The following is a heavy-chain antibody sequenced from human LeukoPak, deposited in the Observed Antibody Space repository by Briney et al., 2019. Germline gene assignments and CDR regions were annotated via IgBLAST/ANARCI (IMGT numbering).Heavy chain of an antibody. CDR3: ARGRGGSYYY. D-gene: IGHD1-26*01. Sequence: ASVKVSCKAPGYTFTGYYMHWVRQAPEQGLEWMGWISAYNGNTNYAQKLQGRVTMTTDTSTSTAYMELRSLRSDDTAVYYCARGRGGSYYYWGQGTLVTVSS. CDR1: GYTFTGYY. J-gene: IGHJ4*02. V-gene: IGHV1-18*04. CDR2: ISAYNGNT.